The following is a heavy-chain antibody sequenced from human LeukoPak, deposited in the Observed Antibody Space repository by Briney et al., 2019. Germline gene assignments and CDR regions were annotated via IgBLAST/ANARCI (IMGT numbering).Heavy chain of an antibody. D-gene: IGHD6-13*01. CDR1: GGSISSYY. CDR3: ARVSSSWYQDWYFDL. Sequence: SETLSLTCTVSGGSISSYYWSWIRQPAGKGLEWIGRIDTSGNTNYKPSLKSRVTMSVDTPKNQFSLKLNSVTAADTAVYYCARVSSSWYQDWYFDLWGRGTLVTVSS. CDR2: IDTSGNT. J-gene: IGHJ2*01. V-gene: IGHV4-4*07.